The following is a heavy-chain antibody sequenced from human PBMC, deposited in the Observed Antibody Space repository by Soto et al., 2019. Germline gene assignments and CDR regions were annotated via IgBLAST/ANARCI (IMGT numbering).Heavy chain of an antibody. CDR1: GFSFTTYA. Sequence: EVQLLESGGGLVQPGGSLRLSCAASGFSFTTYAMNWVRQAPGKGLEWVSAISSTGGAVFYADSVKGRFTMSRDNPKTTLFLQMNSLRDDDTAVYYCARIGELSFTDYWGHGILVTVSS. CDR2: ISSTGGAV. J-gene: IGHJ4*01. CDR3: ARIGELSFTDY. V-gene: IGHV3-23*01. D-gene: IGHD3-10*01.